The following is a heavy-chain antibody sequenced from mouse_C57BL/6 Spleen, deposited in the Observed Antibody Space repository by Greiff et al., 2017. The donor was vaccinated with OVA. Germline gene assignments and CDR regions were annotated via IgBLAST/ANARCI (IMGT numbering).Heavy chain of an antibody. V-gene: IGHV1-55*01. Sequence: QVQLKQSGAELVKPGASVKMSCKASGYTFTSYWITWVKQRPGQGLEWIGDIYPGSGSTNYNEKFKSKATLTVDTSSSTAYMQLSSLTSEDSAVYYCARRDGYYEYFDVWGTGTTVTVSS. CDR3: ARRDGYYEYFDV. CDR2: IYPGSGST. D-gene: IGHD2-3*01. CDR1: GYTFTSYW. J-gene: IGHJ1*03.